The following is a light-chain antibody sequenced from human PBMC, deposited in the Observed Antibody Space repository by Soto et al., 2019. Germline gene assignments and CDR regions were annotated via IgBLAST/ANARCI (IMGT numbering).Light chain of an antibody. CDR1: QTISDS. CDR2: DVS. CDR3: QQYHGSSRT. V-gene: IGKV1-5*01. Sequence: DIQMTQSPSALSASVGDRVTITCRASQTISDSLGWYQQKPGKAPDLLISDVSSLERGVASRFSGSGSGTEFTLPISSMQPDDFATYYCQQYHGSSRTFGQGTKVEI. J-gene: IGKJ1*01.